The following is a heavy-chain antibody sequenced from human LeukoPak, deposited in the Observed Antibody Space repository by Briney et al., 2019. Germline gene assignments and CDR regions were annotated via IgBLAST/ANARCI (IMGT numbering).Heavy chain of an antibody. V-gene: IGHV3-23*01. CDR2: ISGSGGST. J-gene: IGHJ4*02. CDR3: AKDGGSSGSPTNFDY. Sequence: GGSLRLSCAASGFTFSSYAMSWVRQAPGKGLEWVSAISGSGGSTYYADSVKGRFTISRDNSKNTLYLQMNSLRAEDTAVYYCAKDGGSSGSPTNFDYWGQGTLVTVSS. CDR1: GFTFSSYA. D-gene: IGHD1-26*01.